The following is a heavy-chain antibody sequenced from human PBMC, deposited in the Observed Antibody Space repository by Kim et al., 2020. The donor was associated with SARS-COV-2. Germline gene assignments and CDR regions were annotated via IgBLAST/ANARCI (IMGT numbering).Heavy chain of an antibody. J-gene: IGHJ4*02. V-gene: IGHV3-30*02. Sequence: GKGRFDISRDNSKNTLYLQMNSLKTEDTARYFCVKEAAFTTVVVDYYFDYWGQGTLVTVSS. CDR3: VKEAAFTTVVVDYYFDY. D-gene: IGHD2-15*01.